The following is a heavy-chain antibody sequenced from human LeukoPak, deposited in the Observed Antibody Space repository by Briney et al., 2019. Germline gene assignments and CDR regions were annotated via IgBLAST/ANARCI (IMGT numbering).Heavy chain of an antibody. D-gene: IGHD4-17*01. CDR2: IIPIFGIA. CDR1: GGTFSSYA. CDR3: ARAPSYGDTEFDY. V-gene: IGHV1-69*13. J-gene: IGHJ4*02. Sequence: ASVTVSCKASGGTFSSYAISWVRQAPGQGLEWMGGIIPIFGIANYAQKFQGRVTITADESTSTAYMELSSLRSEDTAVYYCARAPSYGDTEFDYWGQGTLVTVSS.